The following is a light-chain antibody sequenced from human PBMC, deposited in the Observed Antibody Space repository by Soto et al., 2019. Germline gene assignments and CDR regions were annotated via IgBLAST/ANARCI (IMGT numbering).Light chain of an antibody. CDR3: CSYAADRIYV. Sequence: QAVVTQPASVSGSPGQSITISCTGTSSDVGSYNLVSWYQQHPGKGPKLMIYEGSKRPSGVSNRFSGSKSGNTASLTISDLQAEDEADYYCCSYAADRIYVFGIGTKLTVL. V-gene: IGLV2-23*01. J-gene: IGLJ1*01. CDR1: SSDVGSYNL. CDR2: EGS.